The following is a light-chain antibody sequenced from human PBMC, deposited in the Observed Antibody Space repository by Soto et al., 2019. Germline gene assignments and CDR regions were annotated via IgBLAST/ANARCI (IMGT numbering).Light chain of an antibody. CDR2: DNN. Sequence: QSVLTQPPSVSGAPGQRVTISCTGSSFNIGAGYDVHWYQQLPGTAPKLLIYDNNNRPSGVPDRFSGSKSGTSASLAITGLQAEDEADYYCNSYTSSTAYVFGTGTKVTVL. CDR1: SFNIGAGYD. J-gene: IGLJ1*01. CDR3: NSYTSSTAYV. V-gene: IGLV1-40*01.